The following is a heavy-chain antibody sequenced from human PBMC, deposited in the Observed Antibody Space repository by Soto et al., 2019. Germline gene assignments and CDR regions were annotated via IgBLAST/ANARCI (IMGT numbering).Heavy chain of an antibody. CDR1: GFTFSSYA. CDR3: EKDLYSRAWGYYYYSDMDV. J-gene: IGHJ6*02. Sequence: CGSLRLPCSASGFTFSSYAMSWVRQAPGKGLESVSAISGSGGSTYSADSVKGGFTISSDNSKNPLYLQMYSLRAAETAVYYCEKDLYSRAWGYYYYSDMDVGCQGTTVDVSS. CDR2: ISGSGGST. D-gene: IGHD6-13*01. V-gene: IGHV3-23*01.